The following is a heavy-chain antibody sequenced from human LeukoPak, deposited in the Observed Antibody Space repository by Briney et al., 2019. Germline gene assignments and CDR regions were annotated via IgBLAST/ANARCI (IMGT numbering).Heavy chain of an antibody. Sequence: PGRSLRLSCAASGFTFSSYAMHWVRQAPGKGLEWVAVISYDGSNKYYADSVKGRFPISRDNSKNTLYLQMNSLRAEDTAVYYCARETSYYDFWSGYHIWGQGTMVTVSS. V-gene: IGHV3-30-3*01. J-gene: IGHJ3*02. CDR2: ISYDGSNK. D-gene: IGHD3-3*01. CDR3: ARETSYYDFWSGYHI. CDR1: GFTFSSYA.